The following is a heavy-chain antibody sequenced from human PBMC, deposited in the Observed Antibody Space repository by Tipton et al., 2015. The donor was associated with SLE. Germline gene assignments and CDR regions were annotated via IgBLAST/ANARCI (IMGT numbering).Heavy chain of an antibody. CDR1: GDSIGSGSYY. D-gene: IGHD2-2*01. J-gene: IGHJ6*02. Sequence: TLSLTCSVSGDSIGSGSYYWNWFRQPPGEGLGWIGHIHTSGATNNNPSIKSRVTISLDTSKNQFSLKLSSVTAGDTAVYYCARTAVLAAIMMDVWGQGTTVTVSS. CDR2: IHTSGAT. CDR3: ARTAVLAAIMMDV. V-gene: IGHV4-61*09.